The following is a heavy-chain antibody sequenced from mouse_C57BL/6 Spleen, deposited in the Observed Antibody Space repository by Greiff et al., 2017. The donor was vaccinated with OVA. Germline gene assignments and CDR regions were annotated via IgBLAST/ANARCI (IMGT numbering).Heavy chain of an antibody. J-gene: IGHJ3*01. CDR1: GYTFTSYW. D-gene: IGHD3-2*02. CDR3: ARRSSGYSWFAY. V-gene: IGHV1-55*01. CDR2: IYPGSGST. Sequence: QVQLQQPGAELVKPGASVKMSCKASGYTFTSYWITWVKQRPGQGLEWIGDIYPGSGSTNYNEKFKSKATLTVDTSSSTAYMQLSSLTSEDSAVYYCARRSSGYSWFAYWGQGTLVTVSA.